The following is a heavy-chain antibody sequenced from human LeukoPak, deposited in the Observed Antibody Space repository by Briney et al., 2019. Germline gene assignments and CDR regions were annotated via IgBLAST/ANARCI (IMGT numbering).Heavy chain of an antibody. V-gene: IGHV4-34*01. CDR2: INHSGST. CDR1: GGSFSGYY. CDR3: ARGLLGDY. Sequence: SETLSLTCAAYGGSFSGYYWSWIRQPPGKGLEWIGEINHSGSTNYNPSLKSRVTISVDTSKNQFSLKLSSVTAADTAVYYCARGLLGDYWGQGTLVTVSS. J-gene: IGHJ4*02. D-gene: IGHD3-10*01.